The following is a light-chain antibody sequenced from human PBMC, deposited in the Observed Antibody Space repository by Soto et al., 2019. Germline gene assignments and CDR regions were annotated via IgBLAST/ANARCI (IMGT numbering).Light chain of an antibody. CDR3: QQRYIGLT. CDR1: HSVSRY. CDR2: DAS. J-gene: IGKJ4*01. Sequence: EIVLTQSPVTLSLSPGERATLSCRASHSVSRYLAWYQQKPGQAPRLLVYDASNRATGIPARFSGSGSGTDFTLTISSLEPEDFAVYYCQQRYIGLTFGGGTKVE. V-gene: IGKV3-11*01.